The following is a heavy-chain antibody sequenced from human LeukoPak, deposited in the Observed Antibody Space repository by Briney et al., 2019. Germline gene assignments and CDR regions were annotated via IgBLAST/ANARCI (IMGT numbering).Heavy chain of an antibody. J-gene: IGHJ5*02. D-gene: IGHD3-3*01. V-gene: IGHV1-2*06. CDR2: INPNSGGP. CDR3: ATRITIFGVVTWFDP. Sequence: ASVKVSCKASGYTFTGYYMHWVRQAPGQGLEWMGRINPNSGGPNYAQKFQGRVTMTRDTSISTAYMELSRLRSDDTAVYYCATRITIFGVVTWFDPWGQGTLVTVSS. CDR1: GYTFTGYY.